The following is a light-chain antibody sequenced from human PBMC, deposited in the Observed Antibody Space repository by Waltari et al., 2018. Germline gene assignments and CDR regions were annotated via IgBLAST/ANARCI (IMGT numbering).Light chain of an antibody. CDR1: QSISSW. Sequence: DIQMTQSPSTRSASVRDRVTITCRASQSISSWLDWYQQKPGKDPKFLIYDAATLESGVPSRFSGSGSGTEFTLTISSLQPDDFATYYCQQSASYWTFGQGTKVDIK. V-gene: IGKV1-5*01. CDR3: QQSASYWT. CDR2: DAA. J-gene: IGKJ1*01.